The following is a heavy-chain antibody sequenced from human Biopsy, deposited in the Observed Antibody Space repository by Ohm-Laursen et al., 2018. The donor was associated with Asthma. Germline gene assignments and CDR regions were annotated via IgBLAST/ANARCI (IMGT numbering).Heavy chain of an antibody. V-gene: IGHV4-39*02. CDR1: GDAMSTSGSY. J-gene: IGHJ2*01. CDR2: IYYSGRT. D-gene: IGHD6-6*01. Sequence: SETLSLTCIVSGDAMSTSGSYWGWIRQSPGKGLEWIGGIYYSGRTYYNPPLESRVTISADTSKKHFSLKVTSVTAADTAVYYCARAVSSSSYWYFDLWGRGDLVTVSS. CDR3: ARAVSSSSYWYFDL.